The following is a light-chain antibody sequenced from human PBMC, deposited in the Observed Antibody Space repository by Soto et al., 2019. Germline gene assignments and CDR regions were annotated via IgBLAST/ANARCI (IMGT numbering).Light chain of an antibody. V-gene: IGLV2-14*01. Sequence: QSVLTQPASASGSPGQSITISCTGTSSDVGGYNYVSWYQQHPGKAPNFMIYDVSNRPSGFSNRFSGSKSGNTASLTISGLQAEDEADYYCCSYTTSNTRQIVFGTGTKVTVL. CDR1: SSDVGGYNY. CDR2: DVS. CDR3: CSYTTSNTRQIV. J-gene: IGLJ1*01.